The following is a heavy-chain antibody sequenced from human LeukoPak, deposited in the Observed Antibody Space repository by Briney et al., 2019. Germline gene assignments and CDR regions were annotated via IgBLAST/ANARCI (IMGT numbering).Heavy chain of an antibody. CDR2: INHSGST. J-gene: IGHJ4*02. CDR1: GGSVSSGSYY. D-gene: IGHD5-24*01. CDR3: ARGRWLQLGPDY. Sequence: SETLSLTCTVSGGSVSSGSYYWSWIRQPPGKGLEWIGEINHSGSTNYNPSLKSRVTISVDTSKNQFSLKLSSVTAADTAVYYCARGRWLQLGPDYWGQGTLVTVSS. V-gene: IGHV4-39*07.